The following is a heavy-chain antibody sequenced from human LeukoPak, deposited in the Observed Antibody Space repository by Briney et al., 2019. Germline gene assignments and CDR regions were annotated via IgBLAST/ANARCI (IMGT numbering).Heavy chain of an antibody. CDR2: IYHSGST. D-gene: IGHD6-19*01. V-gene: IGHV4-30-2*01. Sequence: PSETLSLTCAVSGGSISSGGYSWSWIRQPPGKGLEWIGYIYHSGSTYYNPSLKSRVTISVDTSRNQFSLRLSSVTAANTAVYYCASNKGQWLFSDWGQGTLVTVSS. CDR1: GGSISSGGYS. J-gene: IGHJ4*02. CDR3: ASNKGQWLFSD.